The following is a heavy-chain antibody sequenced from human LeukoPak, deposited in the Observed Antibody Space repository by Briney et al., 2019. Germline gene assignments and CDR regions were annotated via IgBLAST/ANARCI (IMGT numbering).Heavy chain of an antibody. Sequence: SETLSLTCTVSGGSISSSGYYWGWVRQPPGKGLEWVGSIYYSGATYYNPSLKSRVTISVDTSKNQFSLRLSSVTAADTAVYYCARGPGTFDYWGQGTLVTVSS. V-gene: IGHV4-39*01. D-gene: IGHD1-26*01. CDR2: IYYSGAT. CDR1: GGSISSSGYY. CDR3: ARGPGTFDY. J-gene: IGHJ4*02.